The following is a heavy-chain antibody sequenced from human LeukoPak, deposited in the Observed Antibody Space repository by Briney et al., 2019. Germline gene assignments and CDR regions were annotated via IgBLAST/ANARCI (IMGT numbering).Heavy chain of an antibody. CDR2: IYYSGST. D-gene: IGHD3-10*02. CDR3: ARVGSPLLYSRSYHRAWFDT. V-gene: IGHV4-61*05. J-gene: IGHJ5*02. CDR1: GGSTSNSSSC. Sequence: PSETPSLTCTVSGGSTSNSSSCWGWIRQPPGKGLEWIGYIYYSGSTNYHPSLKSRVTISVDTSTNQFSLKLSSVTAADTAVDYCARVGSPLLYSRSYHRAWFDTWGQGTLVTVSS.